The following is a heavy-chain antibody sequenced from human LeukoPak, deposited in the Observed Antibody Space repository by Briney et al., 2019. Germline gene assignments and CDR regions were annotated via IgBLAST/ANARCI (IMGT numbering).Heavy chain of an antibody. J-gene: IGHJ6*02. Sequence: SGGSLRLSCAASGFTIGGFAMTWVRQAPGKGLEWVSSIGSDYKTHYSESVKGRFAISRDNSQSTVFLQMNSLRAEDTALYYCAKDLYYYVAMDVWGQGTAVTVSS. CDR3: AKDLYYYVAMDV. D-gene: IGHD3-10*02. V-gene: IGHV3-23*01. CDR1: GFTIGGFA. CDR2: IGSDYKT.